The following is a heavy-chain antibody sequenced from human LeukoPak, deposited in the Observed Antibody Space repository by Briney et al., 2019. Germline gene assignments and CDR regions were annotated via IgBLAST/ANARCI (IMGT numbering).Heavy chain of an antibody. Sequence: GGSLRLSCAASGFTFSDYNMRWIRQAPGKGLEWVSSISRSGSTKYYADSVKGRFTISRDNAKNSLFLQMNSLRAEDTALYYCAKDMDAAAANGYYYYYYMDVWGKGTTVTVSS. CDR1: GFTFSDYN. CDR2: ISRSGSTK. V-gene: IGHV3-11*01. D-gene: IGHD6-13*01. CDR3: AKDMDAAAANGYYYYYYMDV. J-gene: IGHJ6*03.